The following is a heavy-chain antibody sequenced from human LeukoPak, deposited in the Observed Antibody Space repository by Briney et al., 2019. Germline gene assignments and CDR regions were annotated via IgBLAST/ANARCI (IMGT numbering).Heavy chain of an antibody. CDR2: MLYTGDT. J-gene: IGHJ4*02. CDR1: GDSVSTDTYC. V-gene: IGHV4-61*01. Sequence: PSETLSLTCTVSGDSVSTDTYCWSWLRQPPGKGLEWIAYMLYTGDTNYNPALKSRVTISVDTSEDQFSLKLSSVTAADTAVYYCARAHNWGFSFMDSWGQGTLVTVSP. CDR3: ARAHNWGFSFMDS. D-gene: IGHD7-27*01.